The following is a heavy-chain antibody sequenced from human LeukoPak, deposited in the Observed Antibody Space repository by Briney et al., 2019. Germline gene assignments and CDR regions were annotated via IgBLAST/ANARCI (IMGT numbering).Heavy chain of an antibody. J-gene: IGHJ4*02. CDR3: ATALAAAGPSYFDY. CDR1: GYTLTELS. Sequence: GASVKVSCKVSGYTLTELSMHWVRQAPGKGGEGLGGFDPEDGETIYAQKFQGRVTMTEDTSTDTAYMELSSLRSAHTAVYDCATALAAAGPSYFDYRGQGTLVTVSS. V-gene: IGHV1-24*01. D-gene: IGHD6-13*01. CDR2: FDPEDGET.